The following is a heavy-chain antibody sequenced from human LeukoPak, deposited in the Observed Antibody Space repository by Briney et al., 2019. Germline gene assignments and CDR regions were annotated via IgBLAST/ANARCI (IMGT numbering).Heavy chain of an antibody. V-gene: IGHV3-23*01. D-gene: IGHD6-19*01. J-gene: IGHJ4*02. CDR1: GFTFSSYA. CDR2: ISGSGGST. CDR3: AKRSSSGWYGFFDY. Sequence: GGSLRLSYAASGFTFSSYAMSWLRQAPEKGLEWVSGISGSGGSTYYADSVKGRFTISRDNSKNTLYLQMNSLRAEDTAVYYCAKRSSSGWYGFFDYWGQGTLVTVSS.